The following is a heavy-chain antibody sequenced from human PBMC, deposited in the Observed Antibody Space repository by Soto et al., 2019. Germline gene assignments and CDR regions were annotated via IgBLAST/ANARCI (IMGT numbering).Heavy chain of an antibody. J-gene: IGHJ4*02. V-gene: IGHV3-30*03. CDR1: GFTFSGYG. D-gene: IGHD3-3*01. CDR2: LANDGTYQ. CDR3: ARSLGGGSLFPPDY. Sequence: QVQLVESGGGVVQPGGSLRLSCEASGFTFSGYGMHWVRQSPGEGLEWVAVLANDGTYQYYADSMKGRFTMSRDNSKITLYLQMDSLRPGDTAVYYCARSLGGGSLFPPDYWGQGTLVTVSS.